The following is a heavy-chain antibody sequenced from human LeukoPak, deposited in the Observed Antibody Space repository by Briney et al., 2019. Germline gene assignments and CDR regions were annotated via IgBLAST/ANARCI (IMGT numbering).Heavy chain of an antibody. J-gene: IGHJ5*02. V-gene: IGHV3-48*04. D-gene: IGHD3-3*01. CDR3: TSPYYDFWSGYQNWFDP. Sequence: GGSLRLSCAASGFTFSSYSMNWVRQAPGKGLEWVSYISSSSSTIYYADSVKGRFTVSRDNAKNSLYLQMNSLKTEDTAVYYCTSPYYDFWSGYQNWFDPWGQGTLVTVSS. CDR1: GFTFSSYS. CDR2: ISSSSSTI.